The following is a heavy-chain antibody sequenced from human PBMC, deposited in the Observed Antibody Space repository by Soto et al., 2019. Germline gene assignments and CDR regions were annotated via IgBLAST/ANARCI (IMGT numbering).Heavy chain of an antibody. CDR3: VRSGTARLLRHSWFDT. V-gene: IGHV3-21*01. Sequence: EVQLVESGGGLVKPGGSLRLSCAASGFTFNTYDMNWVRQAPWKGLEWVSSITTSSAYIYYADSLKGRITISRDNAKNSLFLQMNSLRAEDTAVYYCVRSGTARLLRHSWFDTWGQGTLVTVSS. D-gene: IGHD2-21*01. J-gene: IGHJ5*02. CDR1: GFTFNTYD. CDR2: ITTSSAYI.